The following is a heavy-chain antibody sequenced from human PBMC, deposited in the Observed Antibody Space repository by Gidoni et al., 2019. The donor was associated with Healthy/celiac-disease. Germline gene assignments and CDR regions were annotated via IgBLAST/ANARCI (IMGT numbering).Heavy chain of an antibody. J-gene: IGHJ4*02. V-gene: IGHV3-23*01. CDR1: GVTFSSHA. CDR2: SSGSGGST. Sequence: EVQLLESGGGLLHPGGSLRLSCAASGVTFSSHAMSWVRQAPRQGLGWVSASSGSGGSTDSGDSVKGRFTISRDNSKNTLYLQMNSLRAEDTAVYYCAKDSPAILEWEPVPSFDYWGQGTLVTVSS. CDR3: AKDSPAILEWEPVPSFDY. D-gene: IGHD2-15*01.